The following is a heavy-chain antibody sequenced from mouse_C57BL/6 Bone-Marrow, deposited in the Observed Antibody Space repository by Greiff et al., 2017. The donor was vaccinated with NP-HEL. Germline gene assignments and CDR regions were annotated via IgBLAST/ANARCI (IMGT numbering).Heavy chain of an antibody. CDR2: IDPANGNT. CDR3: ARNFPYYCGSPYWYFDV. V-gene: IGHV14-3*01. J-gene: IGHJ1*03. D-gene: IGHD1-1*01. Sequence: EVQLQQSVAELVRPGASVKLSCTASGFNIKNTYMHWVKQRPEQGLEWIGRIDPANGNTKYAPKFQGKATITADTSSNTAYLQLSSLTSEDTAIYYCARNFPYYCGSPYWYFDVWGTGTTVTVSS. CDR1: GFNIKNTY.